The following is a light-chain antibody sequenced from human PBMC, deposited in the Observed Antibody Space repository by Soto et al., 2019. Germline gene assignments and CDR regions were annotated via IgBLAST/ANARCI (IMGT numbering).Light chain of an antibody. CDR1: QSISGW. V-gene: IGKV1-5*01. CDR3: QQYNTYLGT. CDR2: DAS. J-gene: IGKJ1*01. Sequence: DIQMTQSPSTLSASVGDRVTITCRASQSISGWLAWYQQKPGKAPKLLIYDASNLQGGVPSRFSGSGSGTEFTLTISSLQPDDFAPYYCQQYNTYLGTFGQGTKVEIK.